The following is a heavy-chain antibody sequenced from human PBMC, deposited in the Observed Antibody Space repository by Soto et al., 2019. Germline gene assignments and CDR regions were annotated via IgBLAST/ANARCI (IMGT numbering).Heavy chain of an antibody. D-gene: IGHD6-19*01. CDR3: AKVDFPARWLVSNYYYYGMDV. J-gene: IGHJ6*02. V-gene: IGHV3-30*18. CDR2: ISYDGSNK. Sequence: PGGSLRLSCAASGFTFSSYGMHWVRQAPGKGLEWVAVISYDGSNKYYADSVKGRFTISRDNSKNTLYLQMNSLRAEDTAVYYCAKVDFPARWLVSNYYYYGMDVWGQGTTVTVSS. CDR1: GFTFSSYG.